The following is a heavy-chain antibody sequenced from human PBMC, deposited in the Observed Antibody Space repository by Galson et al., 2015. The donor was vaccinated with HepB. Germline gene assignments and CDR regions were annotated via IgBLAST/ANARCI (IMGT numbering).Heavy chain of an antibody. Sequence: SLRLSCAASGFTVSGNYLSWVRQAPGKGLEWVSSIHSGDGTSYADSVKGRFTISRDNSKNSVYLQMNSLRAEDTAVYYCATEGDTSTWYRYWGRGTLVTVSS. CDR3: ATEGDTSTWYRY. CDR1: GFTVSGNY. D-gene: IGHD6-13*01. V-gene: IGHV3-66*01. CDR2: IHSGDGT. J-gene: IGHJ4*02.